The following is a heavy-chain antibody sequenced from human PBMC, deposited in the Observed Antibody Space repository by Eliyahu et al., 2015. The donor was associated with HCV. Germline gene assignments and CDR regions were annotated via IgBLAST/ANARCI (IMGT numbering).Heavy chain of an antibody. V-gene: IGHV5-51*01. D-gene: IGHD6-13*01. CDR2: XYPRDSDT. J-gene: IGHJ4*02. CDR1: GXNFSTYW. CDR3: ARRLGPGGSGISWYDY. Sequence: EVQLVQSGAXVKKPGESLKXSCQVSGXNFSTYWIGWVRQMPGKGLEWMGXXYPRDSDTRYSPSFQGQVTISADKSIGTAYLQLRSLKASDTAMYYCARRLGPGGSGISWYDYWGQGALVTVSS.